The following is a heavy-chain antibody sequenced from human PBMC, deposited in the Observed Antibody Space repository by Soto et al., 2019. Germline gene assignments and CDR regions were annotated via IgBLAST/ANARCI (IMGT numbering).Heavy chain of an antibody. CDR3: ATPGPGVAASF. CDR1: GYTFTNYW. CDR2: IYPSDLDT. D-gene: IGHD6-19*01. Sequence: PGESLKISCKGPGYTFTNYWIGWVRQMPGKGLEWMGLIYPSDLDTRYSPSFQGQVTISADKSVSTAYLQWNSLKASDTAMYYCATPGPGVAASFWGQGTQVTV. J-gene: IGHJ4*02. V-gene: IGHV5-51*01.